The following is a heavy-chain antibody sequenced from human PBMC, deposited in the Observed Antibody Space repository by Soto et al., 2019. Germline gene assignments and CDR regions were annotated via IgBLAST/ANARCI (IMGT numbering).Heavy chain of an antibody. CDR1: GGSISSYY. V-gene: IGHV4-59*01. Sequence: PSETLSLTCTVSGGSISSYYWSWVRRPPGKGLEWIGYVYNSGSTTYSPSFKSRVTISVDTSKNQFSLKLTSVTAADTAVYYCAREGGGSYGAFDIWGQGTMVT. CDR3: AREGGGSYGAFDI. J-gene: IGHJ3*02. CDR2: VYNSGST. D-gene: IGHD1-26*01.